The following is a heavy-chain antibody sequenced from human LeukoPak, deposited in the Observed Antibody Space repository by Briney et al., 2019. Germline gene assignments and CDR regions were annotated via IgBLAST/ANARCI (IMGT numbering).Heavy chain of an antibody. V-gene: IGHV3-23*01. J-gene: IGHJ4*02. Sequence: GGSLRLSCAASGFTFSSYAMSWVRQAPGKGLEWVSAISGSGGSAYYADSVKGRFTISRDSSKNTLYLQMNSLRAEDTAVYYCAKEEHSGYVPYYFDYWGQGTLVTVSS. CDR2: ISGSGGSA. D-gene: IGHD5-12*01. CDR3: AKEEHSGYVPYYFDY. CDR1: GFTFSSYA.